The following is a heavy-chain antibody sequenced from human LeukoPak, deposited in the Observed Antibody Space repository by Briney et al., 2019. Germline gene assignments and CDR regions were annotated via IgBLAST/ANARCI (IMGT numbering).Heavy chain of an antibody. CDR3: GRRSSPYYYYYGMDV. CDR1: VFTLRRCA. J-gene: IGHJ6*02. CDR2: IIGSGGST. Sequence: PGGSVSLSCAACVFTLRRCAVMWVRHAPGGGGAGVSAIIGSGGSTYCGHPVRGRFTISRDNSKNTLYLQMNNLRAEDWALYYGGRRSSPYYYYYGMDVWGQGTTVTVSS. D-gene: IGHD1-26*01. V-gene: IGHV3-23*01.